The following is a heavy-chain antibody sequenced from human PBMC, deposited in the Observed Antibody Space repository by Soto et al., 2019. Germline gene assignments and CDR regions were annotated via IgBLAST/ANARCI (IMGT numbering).Heavy chain of an antibody. Sequence: QITLKESGPTLVRPTQTLTLTCTFSWFSLSTSGLGVGWIRQPPGKALEWLALIYWNDDKRYSPSLNARLTITQETSKNQVVLTMTTMDPVDPATYYCAHRPSGWYLFDYLGQGALVTVSS. CDR2: IYWNDDK. D-gene: IGHD6-19*01. CDR3: AHRPSGWYLFDY. CDR1: WFSLSTSGLG. V-gene: IGHV2-5*01. J-gene: IGHJ4*02.